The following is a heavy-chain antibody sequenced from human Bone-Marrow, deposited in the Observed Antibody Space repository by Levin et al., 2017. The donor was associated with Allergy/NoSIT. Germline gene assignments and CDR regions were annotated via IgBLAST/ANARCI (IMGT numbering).Heavy chain of an antibody. CDR2: IYWGDDK. CDR3: ARRGNTGSGYYDY. CDR1: GFSLSTNVG. J-gene: IGHJ4*02. D-gene: IGHD3-10*01. Sequence: KTSGPTLVKPTQTLTLTCTFSGFSLSTNVGVGWIRQPSGKALEFLALIYWGDDKRYSPSLKSRLTITKDTSENQVVLTMTNMDPVDTATYYCARRGNTGSGYYDYWGQGTLVTVSS. V-gene: IGHV2-5*02.